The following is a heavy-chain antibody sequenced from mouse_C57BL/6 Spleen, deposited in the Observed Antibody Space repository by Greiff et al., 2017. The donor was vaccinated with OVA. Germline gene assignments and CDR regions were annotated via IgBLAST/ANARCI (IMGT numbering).Heavy chain of an antibody. Sequence: EVKLMESGGGLVKPGGSLKLSCAASGFTFSSYTMSWVRQTPEKRLEWVATISGGGGNTYYPASVKGRFTISRDNAKNTLYLQMSSLRSEDTALYYCARLQLHDYAMDYWGQGTSVTVSS. CDR1: GFTFSSYT. J-gene: IGHJ4*01. CDR3: ARLQLHDYAMDY. V-gene: IGHV5-9*01. CDR2: ISGGGGNT. D-gene: IGHD1-2*01.